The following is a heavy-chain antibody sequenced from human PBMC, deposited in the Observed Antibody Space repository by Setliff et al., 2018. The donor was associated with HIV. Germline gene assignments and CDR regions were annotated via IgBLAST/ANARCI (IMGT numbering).Heavy chain of an antibody. Sequence: PGESLKISCTFWGFSFNSYGMHWVRQAPGKGLEWVASIWYDERHKFYANSVKGRFTISRDNPKRTLYLQIDSLRAEDTAVYYCAKDSEFFPPPDRSGYMDHWGQGIPVTVSS. V-gene: IGHV3-30*02. CDR2: IWYDERHK. D-gene: IGHD5-12*01. CDR3: AKDSEFFPPPDRSGYMDH. CDR1: GFSFNSYG. J-gene: IGHJ4*02.